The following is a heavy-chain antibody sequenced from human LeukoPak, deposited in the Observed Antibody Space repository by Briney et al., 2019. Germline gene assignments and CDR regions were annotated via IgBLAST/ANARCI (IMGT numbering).Heavy chain of an antibody. J-gene: IGHJ4*02. D-gene: IGHD4-23*01. CDR2: IIPILGIA. V-gene: IGHV1-69*04. CDR1: GGTFSSYA. Sequence: SVKVSCKASGGTFSSYAISWVRQAPGQGLEWMGRIIPILGIANYAQKFQGRVTITADKSTSTAYMELSSLRSEDTAVYYCARDGTVATLNFDYWGQGTLVTVSS. CDR3: ARDGTVATLNFDY.